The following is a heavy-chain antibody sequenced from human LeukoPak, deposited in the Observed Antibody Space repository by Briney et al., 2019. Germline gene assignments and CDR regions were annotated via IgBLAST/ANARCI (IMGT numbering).Heavy chain of an antibody. CDR2: IIPIFGTA. D-gene: IGHD3-22*01. CDR3: ARERHRKGSGCLLDY. Sequence: GASVKVSCKASGGTFSSYAISWVRQAPGQGLEWMGGIIPIFGTANYAQKFQGRVTITTDESTSTAYMELSSLRSEDTAVYYCARERHRKGSGCLLDYWGQGTLVTVSS. V-gene: IGHV1-69*05. CDR1: GGTFSSYA. J-gene: IGHJ4*02.